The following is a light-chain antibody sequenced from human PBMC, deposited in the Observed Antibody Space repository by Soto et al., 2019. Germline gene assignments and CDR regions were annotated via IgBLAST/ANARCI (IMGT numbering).Light chain of an antibody. CDR1: QSFRGL. CDR3: QQRHMWPIT. Sequence: VLTHSPVTLSLSAGERATLSCMASQSFRGLLVWYQQKPGQAPRLLIYDAYNRATGIPPRFSGSGYGTDFNLTISSLETEDSAVYYCQQRHMWPITFGQGTRLEIK. V-gene: IGKV3-11*01. J-gene: IGKJ5*01. CDR2: DAY.